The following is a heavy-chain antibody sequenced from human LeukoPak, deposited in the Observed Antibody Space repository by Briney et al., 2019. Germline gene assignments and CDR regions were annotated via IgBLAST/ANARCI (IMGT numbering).Heavy chain of an antibody. Sequence: ASVKVSCKASGYIFIDYEINWVRQATGQGLEWMGWMNPKSGDTGYEQKFQGRVTITRDPSISTVYMELSSLRSEDTALYYCARGRYMDVWGKGTTVTVSS. V-gene: IGHV1-8*03. CDR1: GYIFIDYE. J-gene: IGHJ6*03. CDR3: ARGRYMDV. CDR2: MNPKSGDT.